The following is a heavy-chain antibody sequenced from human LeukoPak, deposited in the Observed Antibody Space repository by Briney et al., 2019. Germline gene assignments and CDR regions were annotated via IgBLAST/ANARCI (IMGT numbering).Heavy chain of an antibody. D-gene: IGHD3-22*01. Sequence: GGSLRLSCAASGFTFSSYSMNWVRQAPGKGLEWVANIKEDGSEKYYVDSVKGRFTISRDNAKNSLYLQMNSLRAEDTAVYYCARRYYDNFDYWGQGTLVTVSS. CDR1: GFTFSSYS. CDR2: IKEDGSEK. CDR3: ARRYYDNFDY. J-gene: IGHJ4*02. V-gene: IGHV3-7*01.